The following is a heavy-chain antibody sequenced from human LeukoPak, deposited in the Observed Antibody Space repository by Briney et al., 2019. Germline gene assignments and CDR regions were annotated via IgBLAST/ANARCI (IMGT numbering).Heavy chain of an antibody. D-gene: IGHD3-3*01. V-gene: IGHV1-2*02. CDR3: ARDWAPQYYDFWSDAFGF. CDR1: GYTFTGYY. CDR2: INPNTGDT. J-gene: IGHJ3*01. Sequence: ASVKVSCKTSGYTFTGYYIHWVRQAPGQGLEWMGWINPNTGDTNYSQNFQGRVTMTRDTSISTAYMELSRLRSDDTAVYYCARDWAPQYYDFWSDAFGFWGQGTMVTVSS.